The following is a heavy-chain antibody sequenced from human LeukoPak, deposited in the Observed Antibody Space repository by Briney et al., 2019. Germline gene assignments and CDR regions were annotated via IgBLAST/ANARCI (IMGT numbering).Heavy chain of an antibody. CDR1: GGTFSSYA. V-gene: IGHV1-2*02. CDR2: INPNSGGT. Sequence: ASVKVSCKASGGTFSSYAISWVRQAPGQGLEWMGWINPNSGGTNYAQKFQGRVTMTRDTSISTAYMELSRLRSDDTAVYYCARVYSSPLDYWGQGTLVTVSS. D-gene: IGHD6-13*01. J-gene: IGHJ4*02. CDR3: ARVYSSPLDY.